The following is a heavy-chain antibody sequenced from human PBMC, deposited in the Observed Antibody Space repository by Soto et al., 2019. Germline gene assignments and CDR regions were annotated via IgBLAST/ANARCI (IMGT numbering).Heavy chain of an antibody. J-gene: IGHJ4*02. CDR1: GFTVSSNY. CDR2: IYSGGPT. CDR3: ARGGILPGYYLSY. Sequence: HPGGSLRLSCAASGFTVSSNYMTWVRQAPGKGLEWVSIIYSGGPTYYVGSVKGRFTISRDNSKNSLYLQMNSLRAEDTAVYYCARGGILPGYYLSYWGLGTLVTVSS. V-gene: IGHV3-53*01. D-gene: IGHD3-9*01.